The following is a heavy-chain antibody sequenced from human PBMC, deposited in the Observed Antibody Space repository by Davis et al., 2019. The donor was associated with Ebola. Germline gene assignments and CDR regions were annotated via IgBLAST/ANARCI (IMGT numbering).Heavy chain of an antibody. CDR2: IKEDGSEK. CDR1: GLTFSRYW. CDR3: ASWRQLAHFDF. V-gene: IGHV3-7*01. D-gene: IGHD6-13*01. Sequence: PGRSLRLSCVTSGLTFSRYWMSWVRQAPGKGLEWVANIKEDGSEKYYVDSMKGRFTISRDNARSSLYLHMNSLRAEDSAVYYCASWRQLAHFDFWGQGTLVTVSS. J-gene: IGHJ4*02.